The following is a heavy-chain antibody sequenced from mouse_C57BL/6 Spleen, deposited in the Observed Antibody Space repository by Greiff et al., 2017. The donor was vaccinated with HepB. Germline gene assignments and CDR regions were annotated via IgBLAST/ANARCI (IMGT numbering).Heavy chain of an antibody. Sequence: EVQLQQSGPELVKPGASVKMSCKASGYTFTDYNMHWVKQSHGKSLEWIGYINPNNGGTSYNQKFKGKATLTVNKSSSTAYMELRSLTSEDSAVYYCARRETTVVATGTGAWFAYWGQGTLVTVSA. CDR1: GYTFTDYN. CDR2: INPNNGGT. CDR3: ARRETTVVATGTGAWFAY. J-gene: IGHJ3*01. D-gene: IGHD1-1*01. V-gene: IGHV1-22*01.